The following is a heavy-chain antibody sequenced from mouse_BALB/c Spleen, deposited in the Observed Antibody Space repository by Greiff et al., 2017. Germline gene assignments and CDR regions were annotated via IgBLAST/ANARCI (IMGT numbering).Heavy chain of an antibody. CDR3: NAGSITTVVATPCYYAMDY. CDR2: IDPENGDT. Sequence: VQLQQSGAELVRSGASVKLSCTASGFNIKDYYMHWVKQRPEQGLEWIGWIDPENGDTEYAPKFQGKATMTADTSSNTAYLQLSSLTSEDTAVYYCNAGSITTVVATPCYYAMDYWGQGTSVTVSS. D-gene: IGHD1-1*01. V-gene: IGHV14-4*02. CDR1: GFNIKDYY. J-gene: IGHJ4*01.